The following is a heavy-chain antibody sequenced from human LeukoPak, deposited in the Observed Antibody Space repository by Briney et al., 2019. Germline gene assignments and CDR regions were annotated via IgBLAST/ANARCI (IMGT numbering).Heavy chain of an antibody. Sequence: GGSLTLSCLVSGTTVSSNYVSWVRQAPGKGLDWVSIIHSDDSTYYSESVKGRFTISRDNFKNTLYLQMNNLRAEDTAVYYCARDAFYDSSGYYDYWGQGTLVTVSS. CDR3: ARDAFYDSSGYYDY. CDR1: GTTVSSNY. J-gene: IGHJ4*02. CDR2: IHSDDST. V-gene: IGHV3-66*01. D-gene: IGHD3-22*01.